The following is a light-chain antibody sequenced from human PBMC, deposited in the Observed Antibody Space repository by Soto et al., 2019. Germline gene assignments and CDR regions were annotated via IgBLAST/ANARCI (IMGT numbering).Light chain of an antibody. CDR2: EGS. V-gene: IGLV2-23*01. CDR3: CSYAGSSTLNVV. J-gene: IGLJ2*01. Sequence: QSVLTQPASVSGSPGQSITISCTGTSSDVGSYNLVSWYQQHPGKAPKLMIYEGSKRPSGVSNRFSGSKSGNTASLTISGLQAADEADYYCCSYAGSSTLNVVFGGGTKVTVL. CDR1: SSDVGSYNL.